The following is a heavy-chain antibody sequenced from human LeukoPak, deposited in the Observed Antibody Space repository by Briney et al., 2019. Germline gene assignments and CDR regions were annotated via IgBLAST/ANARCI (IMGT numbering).Heavy chain of an antibody. CDR3: ARDQGGGWYFDY. V-gene: IGHV1-69*06. D-gene: IGHD2-15*01. CDR1: GGTFSNYV. J-gene: IGHJ4*02. Sequence: SVKVSCKASGGTFSNYVISWVRQAPGQGLEWMGGIIPIFGTTNYAQKFQGRVTIKADKSTSTVYIELSSLRSDDTAVYYCARDQGGGWYFDYWGQGTLVTVSS. CDR2: IIPIFGTT.